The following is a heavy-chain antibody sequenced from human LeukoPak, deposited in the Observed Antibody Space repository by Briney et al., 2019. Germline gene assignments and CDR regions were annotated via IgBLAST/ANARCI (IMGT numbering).Heavy chain of an antibody. V-gene: IGHV1-8*01. D-gene: IGHD3-3*01. CDR2: MNPNSGNT. J-gene: IGHJ6*03. CDR1: GYTFTSYD. Sequence: ASVKVSCKAFGYTFTSYDINWGRQAPGQGLEWMGWMNPNSGNTGYAQKSQSRVTMTRNTSISTAYMELSSLRSEDTAVYYCARTWYYDFWSGYLNYYYYMDVWGKGTTVTVSS. CDR3: ARTWYYDFWSGYLNYYYYMDV.